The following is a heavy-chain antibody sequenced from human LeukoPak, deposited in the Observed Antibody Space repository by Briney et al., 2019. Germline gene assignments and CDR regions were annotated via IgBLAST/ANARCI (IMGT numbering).Heavy chain of an antibody. CDR3: AKDMSGGVDY. D-gene: IGHD3-10*02. V-gene: IGHV3-43*02. CDR2: ISGGGDTT. CDR1: GFTFGDYA. Sequence: PWGSLRLSCAASGFTFGDYAMHWVRHAPGKGLEWVCVISGGGDTTKYADTVKGRFTISRDNSKKSLYLQMNSLRTEDTALYYCAKDMSGGVDYWGQGTLVSVSS. J-gene: IGHJ4*02.